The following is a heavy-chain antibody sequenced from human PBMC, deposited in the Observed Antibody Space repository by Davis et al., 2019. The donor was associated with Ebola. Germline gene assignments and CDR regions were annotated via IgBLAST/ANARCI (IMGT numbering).Heavy chain of an antibody. Sequence: GGSLRLSCAASGFTFSSYSMNWVRQAPGKGLEWVSSISSSSSYIYYADSVKGRFTISRDNAKNSLYLQMNSLRAEDTAVYYCARERLGADRLYDYWGQGTLVTVSS. V-gene: IGHV3-21*01. CDR3: ARERLGADRLYDY. CDR1: GFTFSSYS. D-gene: IGHD3-16*01. J-gene: IGHJ4*02. CDR2: ISSSSSYI.